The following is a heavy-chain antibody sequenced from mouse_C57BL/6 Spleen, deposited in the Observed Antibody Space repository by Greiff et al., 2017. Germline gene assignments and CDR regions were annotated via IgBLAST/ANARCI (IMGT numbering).Heavy chain of an antibody. CDR1: GYTFTSYW. CDR2: IHPNGGST. V-gene: IGHV1-64*01. CDR3: ARRTHYARDY. J-gene: IGHJ4*01. Sequence: QVQLQQPGAELVKPGASVKLSCKASGYTFTSYWMHWVKQRPGQGLEWIGMIHPNGGSTNYNEKFKSKATLTVDKSSSTAYMQLSSLTYEDSAVYYCARRTHYARDYWGQGTSVTVSS.